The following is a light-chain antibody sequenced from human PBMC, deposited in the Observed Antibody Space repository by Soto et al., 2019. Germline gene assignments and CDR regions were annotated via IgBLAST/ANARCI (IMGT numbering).Light chain of an antibody. J-gene: IGLJ7*01. CDR3: QVWDSSSDHAV. CDR1: NIGSKS. Sequence: SYELTQPPSVSVAPGKTARITCGGNNIGSKSVHWYQQKPGQAPVLVIYYDSDRPSWIPERFSGSNSGNTATLTISRVEAGDEDDYYCQVWDSSSDHAVFGGGTQLTVL. V-gene: IGLV3-21*04. CDR2: YDS.